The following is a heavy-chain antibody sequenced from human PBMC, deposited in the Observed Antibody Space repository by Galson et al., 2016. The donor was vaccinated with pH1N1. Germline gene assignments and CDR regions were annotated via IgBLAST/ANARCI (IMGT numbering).Heavy chain of an antibody. CDR2: IYAGDSDA. D-gene: IGHD1-1*01. J-gene: IGHJ6*02. V-gene: IGHV5-51*01. CDR3: ARQNEGALDV. CDR1: GYSFTPHW. Sequence: QPGAEVKKPGESLKISCKASGYSFTPHWIGWVRQMPGKGLEWMGIIYAGDSDARYSPSLKGQVSFSVDKSTTTADLQWRSLKASDTAIYYCARQNEGALDVWGQGTTVTVSS.